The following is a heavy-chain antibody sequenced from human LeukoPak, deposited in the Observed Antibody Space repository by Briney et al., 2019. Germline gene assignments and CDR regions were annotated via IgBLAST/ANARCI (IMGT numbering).Heavy chain of an antibody. V-gene: IGHV1-8*03. CDR1: GYTFTSYD. CDR3: ARGAPLGATNNFDY. J-gene: IGHJ4*02. CDR2: MNPNSGNT. D-gene: IGHD1-26*01. Sequence: GASVKVSCKASGYTFTSYDINWVRQATGQGLEWMGWMNPNSGNTGYAQKFQGSVTITRNTSIGTAYMELSSLRSEDTAVYYCARGAPLGATNNFDYWGQGTLVTVSS.